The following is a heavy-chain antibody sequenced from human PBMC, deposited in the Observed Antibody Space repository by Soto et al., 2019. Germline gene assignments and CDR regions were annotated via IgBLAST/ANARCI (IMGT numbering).Heavy chain of an antibody. CDR2: ISYDGSNK. CDR3: AKDWYYYDSSGYYSDY. V-gene: IGHV3-30*18. D-gene: IGHD3-22*01. CDR1: GFTFSSYG. Sequence: GGSLRLSCAASGFTFSSYGMHWVRQAPGKGLEWVAVISYDGSNKYYADSVKGRFTISRDNSKNTLYLQMNSLRAEDTAVYYCAKDWYYYDSSGYYSDYWGQGTLVTVSS. J-gene: IGHJ4*02.